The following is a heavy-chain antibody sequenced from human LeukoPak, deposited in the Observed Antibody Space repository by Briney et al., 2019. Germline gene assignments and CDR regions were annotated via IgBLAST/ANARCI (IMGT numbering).Heavy chain of an antibody. J-gene: IGHJ6*04. V-gene: IGHV3-30*18. D-gene: IGHD1-26*01. CDR3: AKDRGVQPPTDGMDV. CDR2: ISYDGSNK. Sequence: GRSLRLSCAASGFTFSSYGMHWVRQAPGKGLEWVAVISYDGSNKYYADSVKGRFTISRDNSKNTLYLQMNSLRAEDTAVYYCAKDRGVQPPTDGMDVWGKGTTVTVSS. CDR1: GFTFSSYG.